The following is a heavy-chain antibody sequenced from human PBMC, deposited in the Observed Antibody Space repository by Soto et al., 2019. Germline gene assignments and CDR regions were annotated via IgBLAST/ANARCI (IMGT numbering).Heavy chain of an antibody. D-gene: IGHD2-2*01. CDR3: AKVGCSSTSCYESGSHYYYYGMDV. CDR1: GFTFSSYA. CDR2: ISGSGGST. J-gene: IGHJ6*02. V-gene: IGHV3-23*01. Sequence: GGSLRLSCAASGFTFSSYAMSWVRQAPGKGLEWVSAISGSGGSTYCADSVKGRFTISRDNSKNTLYLQMNSLRAEDTAVYYCAKVGCSSTSCYESGSHYYYYGMDVWGQGTTVTVSS.